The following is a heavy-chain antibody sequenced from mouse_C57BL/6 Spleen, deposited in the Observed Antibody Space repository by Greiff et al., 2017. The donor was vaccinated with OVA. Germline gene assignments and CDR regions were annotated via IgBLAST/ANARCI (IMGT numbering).Heavy chain of an antibody. CDR2: ISSGGDYI. Sequence: VKLMESGEGLVKPGGSLKLSCAASGFTFSSYAMSWVRQTPEKRLEWVAYISSGGDYIYYADTVKGRFTISRDNARNTLYLQMSSLKSEDTAMYYCTRERTGYFDYWGQGTTLTVSS. CDR1: GFTFSSYA. J-gene: IGHJ2*01. CDR3: TRERTGYFDY. D-gene: IGHD4-1*01. V-gene: IGHV5-9-1*02.